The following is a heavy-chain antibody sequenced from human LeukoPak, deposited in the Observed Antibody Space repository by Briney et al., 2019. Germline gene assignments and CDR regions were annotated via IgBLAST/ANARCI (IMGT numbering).Heavy chain of an antibody. J-gene: IGHJ3*02. V-gene: IGHV3-30*18. CDR2: ISYDGSNK. Sequence: PGGSLRLPCAASGFTLSSYGMHWVRQAPGKGLEWVAVISYDGSNKYYADSVKGRFTISRDNSKNTLYLQMNSLRAEDTAVYYCAKVPGLRNAFDIWGQGTMVTVSS. CDR3: AKVPGLRNAFDI. CDR1: GFTLSSYG.